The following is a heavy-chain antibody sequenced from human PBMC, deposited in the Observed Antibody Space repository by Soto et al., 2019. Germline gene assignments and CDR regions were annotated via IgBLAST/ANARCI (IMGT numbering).Heavy chain of an antibody. V-gene: IGHV1-18*01. J-gene: IGHJ6*03. CDR1: GYTFTSYG. CDR2: ISAYNGNT. D-gene: IGHD2-21*02. Sequence: GASVKVSCKASGYTFTSYGISWVRQAPGQGLEWMGWISAYNGNTNYAQKLQGRVTMTTDTSTSTAYMELRSLRSDDTAVYDCASTVVTPHYYSYYMDVWGKGTTVTVSS. CDR3: ASTVVTPHYYSYYMDV.